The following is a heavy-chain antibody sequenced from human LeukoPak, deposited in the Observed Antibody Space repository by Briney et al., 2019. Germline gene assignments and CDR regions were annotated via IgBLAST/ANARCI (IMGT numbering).Heavy chain of an antibody. D-gene: IGHD5-18*01. V-gene: IGHV3-7*04. CDR2: IKRDGSEK. CDR3: ARVSGYSYGLAN. J-gene: IGHJ4*02. Sequence: GGSLRLSCAASGFSFTNAWMTWVRQAPGKGLEWVANIKRDGSEKFYVDSVKGRFTISRDNAKNSLYLQMNSLRAEDTAVYYCARVSGYSYGLANWGQGTLVTVSS. CDR1: GFSFTNAW.